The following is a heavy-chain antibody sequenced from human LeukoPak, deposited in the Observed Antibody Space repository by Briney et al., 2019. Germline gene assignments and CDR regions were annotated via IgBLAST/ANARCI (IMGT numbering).Heavy chain of an antibody. V-gene: IGHV4-59*01. Sequence: SETLSLTCSVPGDSISYYYWSWIRQPPGKGLEWIGFMYYSGETNYNPSLKSRVAISVDTSKKQFSLRLSSVTAADTAVYYCARELDPTSTNNPHFYYHMDVWGKGTTVTVSS. D-gene: IGHD1/OR15-1a*01. CDR2: MYYSGET. J-gene: IGHJ6*03. CDR1: GDSISYYY. CDR3: ARELDPTSTNNPHFYYHMDV.